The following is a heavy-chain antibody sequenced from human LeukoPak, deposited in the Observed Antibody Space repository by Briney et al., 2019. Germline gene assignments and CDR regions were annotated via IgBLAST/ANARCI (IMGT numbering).Heavy chain of an antibody. CDR2: IIPILGIA. CDR1: GGTFSSYA. Sequence: SVKVSCKASGGTFSSYAISWVRQAPGQGLELMGRIIPILGIANYAQKFQGRVTITADKSTSTAYMELSSLRSEDTAVYYCARAGAEWELNYWGQGTLVTVSS. D-gene: IGHD1-26*01. CDR3: ARAGAEWELNY. J-gene: IGHJ4*02. V-gene: IGHV1-69*04.